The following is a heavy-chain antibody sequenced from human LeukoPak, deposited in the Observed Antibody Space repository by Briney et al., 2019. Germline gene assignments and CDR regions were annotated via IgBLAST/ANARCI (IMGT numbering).Heavy chain of an antibody. Sequence: ASVKVSCKASGGTFSSYAISWVRQAPGQGLEWMGRIIPILGIPKYAQKFQGRVTITADKSTSTAYVELSSLRSEDTAVYYCARGHSVDSNPDYWGQGTLVTVSS. J-gene: IGHJ4*02. CDR2: IIPILGIP. V-gene: IGHV1-69*04. CDR1: GGTFSSYA. D-gene: IGHD3-22*01. CDR3: ARGHSVDSNPDY.